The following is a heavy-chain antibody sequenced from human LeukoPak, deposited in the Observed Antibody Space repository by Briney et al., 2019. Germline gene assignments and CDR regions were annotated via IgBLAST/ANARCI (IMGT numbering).Heavy chain of an antibody. CDR2: ISSNGGST. CDR3: ARDGSRDDSSGYYYDGYFDY. D-gene: IGHD3-22*01. Sequence: PGGSLRLSCAASGFTFSSYAMHWLRQAPGKGLEYVSAISSNGGSTYYANSVKGRFTISRDNSKNTLYLQMGSLRAEDMAVYYCARDGSRDDSSGYYYDGYFDYWGQGTLVTVSS. J-gene: IGHJ4*02. CDR1: GFTFSSYA. V-gene: IGHV3-64*01.